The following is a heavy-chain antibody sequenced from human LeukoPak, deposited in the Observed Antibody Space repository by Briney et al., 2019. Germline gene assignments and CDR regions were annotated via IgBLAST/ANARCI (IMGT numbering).Heavy chain of an antibody. CDR3: ARRRWGYGSGTREDYYYYMDV. D-gene: IGHD3-10*01. V-gene: IGHV4-59*01. Sequence: SETLSLTCTVSGGSISSDYWSCIWEPPGKGLGWSGYIYYSGSTNYNPSLKSRVTISVDTSENQFSLKLSSVTAADTAVYYCARRRWGYGSGTREDYYYYMDVWGKGTTVTISS. J-gene: IGHJ6*03. CDR1: GGSISSDY. CDR2: IYYSGST.